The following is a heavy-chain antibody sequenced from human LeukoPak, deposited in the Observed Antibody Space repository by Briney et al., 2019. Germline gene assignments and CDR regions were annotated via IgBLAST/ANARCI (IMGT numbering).Heavy chain of an antibody. D-gene: IGHD3-3*02. CDR1: GFTFSSYA. Sequence: GGSLRLSCAASGFTFSSYAMHWVRQAPGKGLEWVAVISYDGSNKYYADSVKGRFTISRDNSKNTLYLQTNSLRAEDTAVYYCARDLADGYCDYWGQGTLVTVSS. CDR3: ARDLADGYCDY. V-gene: IGHV3-30*04. J-gene: IGHJ4*02. CDR2: ISYDGSNK.